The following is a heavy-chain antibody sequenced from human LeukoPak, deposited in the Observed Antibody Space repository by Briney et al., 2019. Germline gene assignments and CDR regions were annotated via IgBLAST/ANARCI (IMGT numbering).Heavy chain of an antibody. Sequence: PSETLSLTCAVYGGSFSAYYWSWIRHPQGKGLEWIGEINHSGNTNYNPSLKSRVTISVDTSKNQFSLKLSSVTAADTAVYYCATHGPFTIFGVLGPNRFDPRGQGALVTVSS. D-gene: IGHD3-3*01. CDR2: INHSGNT. J-gene: IGHJ5*02. CDR1: GGSFSAYY. V-gene: IGHV4-34*01. CDR3: ATHGPFTIFGVLGPNRFDP.